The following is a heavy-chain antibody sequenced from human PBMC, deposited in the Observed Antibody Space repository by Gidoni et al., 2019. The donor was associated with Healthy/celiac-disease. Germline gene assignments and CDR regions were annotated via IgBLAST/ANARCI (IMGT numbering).Heavy chain of an antibody. Sequence: QVQLVQSGAAVKKPGASVKVSCKASGYTFTSYAMHWVRQAPGQRLEWMGWINAGNGNTKYSQKFQGRVTITRDTSASTAYMELSSLRSEDTAVYYCARDSRKGRDGYNYFDYWGQGTLVTVSS. CDR3: ARDSRKGRDGYNYFDY. CDR1: GYTFTSYA. J-gene: IGHJ4*02. V-gene: IGHV1-3*01. CDR2: INAGNGNT. D-gene: IGHD5-12*01.